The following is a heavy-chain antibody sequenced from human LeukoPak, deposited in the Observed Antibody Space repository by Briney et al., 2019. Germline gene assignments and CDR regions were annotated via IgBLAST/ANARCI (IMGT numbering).Heavy chain of an antibody. V-gene: IGHV4-38-2*02. J-gene: IGHJ4*02. CDR1: GYSISSGYY. CDR3: ARQVIKGLSSGWYKAYFDY. CDR2: IYHSGST. D-gene: IGHD6-19*01. Sequence: SETLSLTCTVSGYSISSGYYWGWIRQPPGKGLEWIGSIYHSGSTYYNPSLKSRVTISVDTSKNQFSLKLSSVTAADTAVYYCARQVIKGLSSGWYKAYFDYWGQGTLVTVSS.